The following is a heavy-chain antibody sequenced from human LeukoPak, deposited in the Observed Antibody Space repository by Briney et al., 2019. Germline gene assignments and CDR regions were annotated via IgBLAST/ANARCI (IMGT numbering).Heavy chain of an antibody. D-gene: IGHD3-22*01. CDR3: ARAYYDSSGYSPLDY. CDR1: GYTFTGYY. Sequence: ASVKVSCKASGYTFTGYYMHWVRQAPGQGLEWMGWINPNCGGTNYAQKFQGRVTMTRDTSISTAYMELSRLRSDDTAVYYCARAYYDSSGYSPLDYWGQGTLVTVSS. J-gene: IGHJ4*02. V-gene: IGHV1-2*02. CDR2: INPNCGGT.